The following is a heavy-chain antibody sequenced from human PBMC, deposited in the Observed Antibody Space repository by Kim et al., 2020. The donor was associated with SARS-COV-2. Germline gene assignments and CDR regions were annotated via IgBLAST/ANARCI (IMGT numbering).Heavy chain of an antibody. Sequence: SETLSLTCAVYGGPFSGYYWTWIRQPPGKGLEWIGEINHSGSANYNPSLKSRVTLSLDTSTNQFSLKLSSVTDADTAVYYCARGLSSITMIVVVFMGGIYGLDVWGQGTTVTVSS. CDR2: INHSGSA. CDR3: ARGLSSITMIVVVFMGGIYGLDV. D-gene: IGHD3-22*01. CDR1: GGPFSGYY. V-gene: IGHV4-34*01. J-gene: IGHJ6*02.